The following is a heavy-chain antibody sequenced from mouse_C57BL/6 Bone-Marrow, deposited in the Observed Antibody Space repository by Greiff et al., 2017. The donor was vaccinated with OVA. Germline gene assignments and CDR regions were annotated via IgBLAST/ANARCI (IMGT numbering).Heavy chain of an antibody. D-gene: IGHD4-1*01. V-gene: IGHV1-53*01. Sequence: VQLQQPGTELVKPGASVKLSCKASGYTFPSYWMHWVKQRPGQGLEWIGNINPSNGGTNYNEKFKSKATLTVDKSSSTAYMQLSSLTSEDSAVYYCARAWLTGYYAMDYWGQGTSVTVSS. CDR1: GYTFPSYW. J-gene: IGHJ4*01. CDR3: ARAWLTGYYAMDY. CDR2: INPSNGGT.